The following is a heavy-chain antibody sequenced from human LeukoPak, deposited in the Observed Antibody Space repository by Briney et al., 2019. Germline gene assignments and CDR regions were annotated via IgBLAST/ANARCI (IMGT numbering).Heavy chain of an antibody. V-gene: IGHV3-21*01. CDR1: GFTFSSYA. CDR3: VAAAGTRFPRIDY. J-gene: IGHJ4*02. D-gene: IGHD6-13*01. CDR2: ISSSSSYI. Sequence: GGSLRLSCAASGFTFSSYAMSWVRQAPGKGLEWVSSISSSSSYIYYADSVKGRFTISRDNAKNSLYLQMNSLRAEDTAVYYCVAAAGTRFPRIDYWGQGTLVTVSS.